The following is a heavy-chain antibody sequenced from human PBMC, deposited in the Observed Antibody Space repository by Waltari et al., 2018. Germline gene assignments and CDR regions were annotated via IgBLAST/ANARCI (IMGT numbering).Heavy chain of an antibody. Sequence: QVQLQESGPGLVKPSETLSLTCTVPGGSISSYYWCWIRQPTGKGLEWLGYSYYSGSTNYKPSLTGRVALALDPSPHQSSLKLRSGTAADTAVYYWAGGRVTHAYYDGMDGWGHGTTVTVSS. V-gene: IGHV4-59*01. D-gene: IGHD2-21*02. J-gene: IGHJ6*02. CDR1: GGSISSYY. CDR3: AGGRVTHAYYDGMDG. CDR2: SYYSGST.